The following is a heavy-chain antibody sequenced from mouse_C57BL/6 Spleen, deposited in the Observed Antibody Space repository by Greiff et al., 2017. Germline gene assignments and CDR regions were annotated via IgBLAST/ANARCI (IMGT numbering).Heavy chain of an antibody. CDR3: TREGKPYYYGSREAWFAY. Sequence: EVQLQESGEGLVKPGGSLQLSCAASGFTFSSYAMSWVRQTPEKRLEWVAYISSGGDYIYYADTVKGRFTISRDNARNTLYLQMSSLKSEDTAMYYCTREGKPYYYGSREAWFAYWGQGTLVTVSA. V-gene: IGHV5-9-1*02. CDR2: ISSGGDYI. CDR1: GFTFSSYA. J-gene: IGHJ3*01. D-gene: IGHD1-1*01.